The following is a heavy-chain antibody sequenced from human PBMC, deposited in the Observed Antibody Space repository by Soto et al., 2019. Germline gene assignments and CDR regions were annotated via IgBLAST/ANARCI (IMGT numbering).Heavy chain of an antibody. CDR1: GGTFSSYA. V-gene: IGHV1-69*01. D-gene: IGHD2-2*01. CDR2: IIPISGTA. CDR3: ARSQGSSTSLEIYYYYYYGMDV. J-gene: IGHJ6*02. Sequence: QVQLVQYGAEVKKPGSSVKVSCKASGGTFSSYAISWVRQSPGQGLEWMGGIIPISGTANYAQKFQVRVTITADESTSTAYMELSSLRSEDTAVYYCARSQGSSTSLEIYYYYYYGMDVWGQGTTVTVSS.